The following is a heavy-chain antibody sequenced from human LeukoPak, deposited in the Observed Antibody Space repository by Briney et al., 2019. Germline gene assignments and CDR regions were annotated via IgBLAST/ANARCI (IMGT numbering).Heavy chain of an antibody. D-gene: IGHD2-2*01. Sequence: GGSLRLSCAASGNYWMHWVRQAPGKGLVWVSHIDSDGSWTSYADSVKGRFTISKDNAKNTVYLQMNNLRAEDTAVYYCVSFYETYWGRGTLVTVSS. V-gene: IGHV3-74*01. J-gene: IGHJ4*02. CDR3: VSFYETY. CDR2: IDSDGSWT. CDR1: GNYW.